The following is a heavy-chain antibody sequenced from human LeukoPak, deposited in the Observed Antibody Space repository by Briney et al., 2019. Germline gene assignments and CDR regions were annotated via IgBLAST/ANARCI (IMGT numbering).Heavy chain of an antibody. CDR1: GGTFSSYA. V-gene: IGHV1-69*05. CDR2: IIPIFGTA. J-gene: IGHJ4*02. CDR3: ARDWQGYLNGGIWDY. Sequence: SVKVSCKASGGTFSSYAISWVRQAPGQGLEWMRRIIPIFGTANYAQKFQGRVTITTDESKSTAYMELSSLRSEDTAVYYCARDWQGYLNGGIWDYWGQGTLVTVSS. D-gene: IGHD3-3*02.